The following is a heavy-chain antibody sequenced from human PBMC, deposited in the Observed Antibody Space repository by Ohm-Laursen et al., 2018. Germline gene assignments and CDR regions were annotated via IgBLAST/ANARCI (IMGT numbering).Heavy chain of an antibody. CDR2: LHYSGTT. Sequence: SDTLSLTCSVSGGSISSYYWSWIRQPPGKGLEWIGYLHYSGTTNYNPSLKSRVTISVDTSKNQFSLNLSSVTAADTAVYYCARWSGYDSTFDFWGQGTLVTVSS. V-gene: IGHV4-59*08. J-gene: IGHJ4*02. CDR1: GGSISSYY. D-gene: IGHD5-12*01. CDR3: ARWSGYDSTFDF.